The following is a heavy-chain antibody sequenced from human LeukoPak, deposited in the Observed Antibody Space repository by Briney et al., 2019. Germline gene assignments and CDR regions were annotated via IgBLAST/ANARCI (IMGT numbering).Heavy chain of an antibody. CDR3: ARLVRGALEIFDY. CDR1: GGSFSGYY. D-gene: IGHD3-10*01. J-gene: IGHJ4*02. V-gene: IGHV4-34*01. CDR2: INHSGST. Sequence: KPSETLSLTCAVYGGSFSGYYWSWIRQPPGKGLEWIGEINHSGSTNYNPSLKSRVTISVDTSKNQFSLKLSSVTAADTAVYYCARLVRGALEIFDYWGQGTLVTVSS.